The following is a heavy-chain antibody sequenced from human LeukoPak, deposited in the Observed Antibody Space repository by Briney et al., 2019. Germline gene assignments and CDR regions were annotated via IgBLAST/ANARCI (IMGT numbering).Heavy chain of an antibody. CDR3: ARARVWFGESTSNWFDP. CDR1: GGSISSYY. Sequence: SETLSLTCTVSGGSISSYYWSWIRQPPGKGLEWIGYIYYSGSTNYNPSLKSRVTISVDTSKNQFSLKLSSVTAADTAVYYCARARVWFGESTSNWFDPWGQGTLVTVSS. CDR2: IYYSGST. V-gene: IGHV4-59*01. J-gene: IGHJ5*02. D-gene: IGHD3-10*01.